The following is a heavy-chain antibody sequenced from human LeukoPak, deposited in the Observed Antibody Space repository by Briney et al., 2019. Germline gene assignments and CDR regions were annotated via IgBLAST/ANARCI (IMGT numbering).Heavy chain of an antibody. CDR2: IRYDGSDT. D-gene: IGHD3-10*01. Sequence: PGGSLRLSCAASRFTFSNYGMNWVRQAPGKGLEWVAFIRYDGSDTYYADSVRGRFTISRDNSKNTLYLQMNSLRLEDTSVYYCAKDLRRFWSGELSGADYWGQGTLVTVSS. CDR1: RFTFSNYG. CDR3: AKDLRRFWSGELSGADY. V-gene: IGHV3-30*02. J-gene: IGHJ4*02.